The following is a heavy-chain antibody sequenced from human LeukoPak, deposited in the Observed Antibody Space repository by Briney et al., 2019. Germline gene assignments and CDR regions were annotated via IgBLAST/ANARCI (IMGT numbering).Heavy chain of an antibody. CDR1: GFTFSSYS. CDR3: ARDGMDVVITTYYYYYYYMDV. Sequence: GGSLRLSCAASGFTFSSYSMNWVRQAPGKGLEWVANIKQDGSEKYYVDSVKGRFTISRDNAKNSLYLQMNSLRAEDTAVYYCARDGMDVVITTYYYYYYYMDVWGKGTTVTVSS. V-gene: IGHV3-7*01. D-gene: IGHD3-22*01. J-gene: IGHJ6*03. CDR2: IKQDGSEK.